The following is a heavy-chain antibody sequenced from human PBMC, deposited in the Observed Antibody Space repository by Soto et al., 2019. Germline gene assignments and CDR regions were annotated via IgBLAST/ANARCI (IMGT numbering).Heavy chain of an antibody. J-gene: IGHJ3*02. Sequence: SETLSLTCAVSGGSISSSNWWCWVRQPPGKGLEWIGEIYHSGSTNYNPSLKSRVTISGDKSKNKFSLKLSSVTAADTAGYYCAARITAGGGAFDIWGQGTMVTVSS. CDR1: GGSISSSNW. CDR3: AARITAGGGAFDI. V-gene: IGHV4-4*02. D-gene: IGHD1-20*01. CDR2: IYHSGST.